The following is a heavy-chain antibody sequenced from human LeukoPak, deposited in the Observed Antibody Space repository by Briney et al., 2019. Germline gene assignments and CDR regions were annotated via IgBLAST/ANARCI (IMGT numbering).Heavy chain of an antibody. CDR2: IIPIFGTA. CDR1: GGTFSSYA. J-gene: IGHJ5*02. D-gene: IGHD6-19*01. V-gene: IGHV1-69*13. CDR3: ASGYSSGWSNNWFDP. Sequence: EASVTVSCKASGGTFSSYAISWVRQAPGQGLEWMGGIIPIFGTANYAQKFQGRVTITADESTSTAYMELSSLRSEDTAVYYCASGYSSGWSNNWFDPWGQGTLVTVSS.